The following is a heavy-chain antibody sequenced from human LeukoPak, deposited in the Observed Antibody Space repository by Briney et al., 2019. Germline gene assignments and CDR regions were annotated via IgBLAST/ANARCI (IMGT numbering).Heavy chain of an antibody. D-gene: IGHD6-6*01. CDR1: GGSISSYY. J-gene: IGHJ5*02. V-gene: IGHV4-4*08. CDR3: AGVEYSSSFWGWFDP. Sequence: SETLSLTCTVSGGSISSYYWSWIRQPPGKGLEWIGRIYSSGSTNYNPSLKSRVTISVDTSKNQFSLKLSSVTAADTAVYYCAGVEYSSSFWGWFDPWGQGTLVTVSS. CDR2: IYSSGST.